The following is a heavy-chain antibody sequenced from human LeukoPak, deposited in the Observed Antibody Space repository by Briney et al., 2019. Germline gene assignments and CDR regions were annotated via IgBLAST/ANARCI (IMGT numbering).Heavy chain of an antibody. V-gene: IGHV3-7*01. Sequence: PGGSLRLSCAASGFTFSNYWMSWVRQAPGKGLEWVANIKQDGSEKYYVDSVKGRFTISRDNAKNSLYLQMNSLRAEDTAVYYCARAYSSSWPFVPRVVDYWGQGTLVTVSS. J-gene: IGHJ4*02. CDR1: GFTFSNYW. CDR3: ARAYSSSWPFVPRVVDY. CDR2: IKQDGSEK. D-gene: IGHD6-13*01.